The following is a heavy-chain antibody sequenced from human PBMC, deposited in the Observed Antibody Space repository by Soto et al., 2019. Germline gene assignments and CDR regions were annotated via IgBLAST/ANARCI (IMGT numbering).Heavy chain of an antibody. CDR1: GGSITSGGYY. D-gene: IGHD6-13*01. CDR3: ARHRFAAAGIRWFDP. V-gene: IGHV4-31*03. CDR2: IYYSGFT. Sequence: SETLSLTCTVSGGSITSGGYYWSWIRQHPGKGLEWIGYIYYSGFTYYNPSLKSRVTISVDTSKNQFSLKLSSVTAADTFVYYCARHRFAAAGIRWFDPWGQGTLVTVSS. J-gene: IGHJ5*02.